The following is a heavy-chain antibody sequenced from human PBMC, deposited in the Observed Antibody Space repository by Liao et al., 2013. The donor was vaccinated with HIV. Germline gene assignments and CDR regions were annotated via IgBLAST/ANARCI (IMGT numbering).Heavy chain of an antibody. V-gene: IGHV4-39*07. D-gene: IGHD6-13*01. CDR2: IYYSGST. CDR3: ARDRSWDFDY. CDR1: GGYISSGSYY. J-gene: IGHJ4*02. Sequence: QLQLQESGPGLVKPSETLSLTCSVSGGYISSGSYYWSWIRQPPGKGLEWIGSIYYSGSTYYNPSLKSRVTISVDTSKNQFSLRLSSVTAADTAVYYCARDRSWDFDYWGQGTLVTVSS.